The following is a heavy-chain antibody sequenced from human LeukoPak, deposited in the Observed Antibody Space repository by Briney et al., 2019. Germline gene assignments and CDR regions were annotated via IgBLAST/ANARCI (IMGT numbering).Heavy chain of an antibody. D-gene: IGHD1-26*01. Sequence: GGSLRLSCAASGFTFSSYSMNWVRQAPGKGLEWVSSISSSSSYMYYADSVKGRFTISRDNAKNSLYLQMSSLRAEDTAVYYCARGLWELTYYFDYWGQGTLVTVSS. CDR3: ARGLWELTYYFDY. CDR1: GFTFSSYS. J-gene: IGHJ4*02. CDR2: ISSSSSYM. V-gene: IGHV3-21*01.